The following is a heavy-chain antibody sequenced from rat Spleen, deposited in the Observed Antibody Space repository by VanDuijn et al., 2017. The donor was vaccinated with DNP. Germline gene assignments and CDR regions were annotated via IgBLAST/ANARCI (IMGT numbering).Heavy chain of an antibody. CDR2: ISSGGNT. CDR3: ARSDYGSSPDY. J-gene: IGHJ2*01. V-gene: IGHV2-6*01. D-gene: IGHD1-3*01. Sequence: QVQLKESGPGLVQPSQTRSLTCTVSGFSLITYTVSWVRQPPGKGLEWIAAISSGGNTYYNSALKSRLSISRDTSKSQVLLKMNSLQTEDTAMYFCARSDYGSSPDYWGQGVMVTVSS. CDR1: GFSLITYT.